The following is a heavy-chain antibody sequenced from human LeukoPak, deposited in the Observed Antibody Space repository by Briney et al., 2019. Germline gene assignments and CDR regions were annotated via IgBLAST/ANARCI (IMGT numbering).Heavy chain of an antibody. J-gene: IGHJ4*02. CDR1: GFTFSSYG. CDR2: IWYDGSNK. CDR3: AKDAGYSSGWPTI. Sequence: PGGSLRLSCAASGFTFSSYGMHWVRQAPGKGLEWVAVIWYDGSNKYYADSVKGRFTISRDNSKNTLYLQMNSLRAEDTAVYYCAKDAGYSSGWPTIWGQGTLVTVSS. D-gene: IGHD6-19*01. V-gene: IGHV3-33*06.